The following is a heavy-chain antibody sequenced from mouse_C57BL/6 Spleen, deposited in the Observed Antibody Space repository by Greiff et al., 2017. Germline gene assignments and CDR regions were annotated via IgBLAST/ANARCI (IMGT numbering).Heavy chain of an antibody. J-gene: IGHJ3*01. Sequence: EVQLQESGPELVKPGASVKISCKASGYSFTDYNMNWVKQSTGKSLEWIGVINPNYGTTSYNQKFKGKATLTVDQSSSTAYMQLNSLTSEDSAVLYYARSYDYDGRTWFAYWGQGTLVTVSA. CDR1: GYSFTDYN. CDR3: ARSYDYDGRTWFAY. CDR2: INPNYGTT. V-gene: IGHV1-39*01. D-gene: IGHD2-4*01.